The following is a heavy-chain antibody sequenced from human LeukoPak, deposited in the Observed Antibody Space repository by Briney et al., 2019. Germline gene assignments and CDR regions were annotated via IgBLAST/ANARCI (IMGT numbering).Heavy chain of an antibody. D-gene: IGHD1-26*01. J-gene: IGHJ2*01. V-gene: IGHV3-23*01. CDR2: ISNNGGYA. CDR1: GFTFSSSA. Sequence: PGGSLRLSCAASGFTFSSSAMSWVRQAPGKGLEWVSAISNNGGYAYYADSAKGRFTISRDSSKNTLFLHMNTLRAEDTAIYYCAKDRTVGASYWYFDLWGRGTLATVSS. CDR3: AKDRTVGASYWYFDL.